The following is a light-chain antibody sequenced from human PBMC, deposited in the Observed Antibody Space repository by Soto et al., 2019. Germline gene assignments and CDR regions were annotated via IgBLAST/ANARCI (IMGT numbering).Light chain of an antibody. CDR3: SSYASTNTPVV. CDR2: EVT. CDR1: SSDIGRYNY. Sequence: QSALTQPASLSGSPGQSITISCTGTSSDIGRYNYVSWYQQHPSKAPKVLIFEVTNRPSGVSNRFSGSKSGNTASLTISGLQAEDEADYYCSSYASTNTPVVFGGGTKLTVL. V-gene: IGLV2-14*01. J-gene: IGLJ2*01.